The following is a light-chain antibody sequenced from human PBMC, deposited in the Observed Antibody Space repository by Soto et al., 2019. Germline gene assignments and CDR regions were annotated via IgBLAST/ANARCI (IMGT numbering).Light chain of an antibody. CDR2: DAS. J-gene: IGKJ1*01. CDR1: QSMNDW. Sequence: DIQMTQSPSTLSESVGDRDTITCRASQSMNDWLAWYQQKPGKAPKVLIYDASSLQSGVPSRFSGSGSGTEFTLTIGSLQPDDVAAYYCLRYNAFSQTFGQGTKVEI. CDR3: LRYNAFSQT. V-gene: IGKV1-5*01.